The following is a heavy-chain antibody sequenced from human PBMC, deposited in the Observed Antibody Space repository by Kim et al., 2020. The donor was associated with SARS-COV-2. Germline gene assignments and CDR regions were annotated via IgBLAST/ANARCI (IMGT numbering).Heavy chain of an antibody. CDR2: INHSGST. CDR1: GGSFSGYY. Sequence: SETLSLTCAVYGGSFSGYYWSWIRQPPGKGLEWIGEINHSGSTNYNPSLKSRVTISVDTSKNQFSLKLSSVTAADTAVYYCARLVSGSSYSSGWYNYYYYYGMDVWGQGTTVTVSS. V-gene: IGHV4-34*01. CDR3: ARLVSGSSYSSGWYNYYYYYGMDV. J-gene: IGHJ6*02. D-gene: IGHD6-19*01.